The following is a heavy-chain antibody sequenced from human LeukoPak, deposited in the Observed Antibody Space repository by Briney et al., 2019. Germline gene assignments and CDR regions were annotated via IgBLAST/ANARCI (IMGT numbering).Heavy chain of an antibody. Sequence: SETLSLTCAVSGGSIKSNNWWSWVRQPPGKGLEWIGKINHSGSTNYNPSLKSRVTISVDTSKNQFSLKLSSVTAADTAVYYCARGGGWSFDYWGQGTLVTVSS. CDR3: ARGGGWSFDY. CDR1: GGSIKSNNW. J-gene: IGHJ4*02. V-gene: IGHV4-4*02. CDR2: INHSGST. D-gene: IGHD6-19*01.